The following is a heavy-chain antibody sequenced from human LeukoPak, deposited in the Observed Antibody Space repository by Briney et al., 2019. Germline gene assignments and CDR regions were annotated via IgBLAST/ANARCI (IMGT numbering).Heavy chain of an antibody. V-gene: IGHV3-48*04. CDR1: GFTFSSYD. CDR3: ARGSGYAVLDI. Sequence: PGGSLRLSCAASGFTFSSYDMIWGRQAPGKGLEWVSYISSSSSTIYYADSVKGRFTISRDNAKNTLYLQMNSLRAEDTAVYYCARGSGYAVLDIWGQGTMVTVSS. D-gene: IGHD5-12*01. CDR2: ISSSSSTI. J-gene: IGHJ3*02.